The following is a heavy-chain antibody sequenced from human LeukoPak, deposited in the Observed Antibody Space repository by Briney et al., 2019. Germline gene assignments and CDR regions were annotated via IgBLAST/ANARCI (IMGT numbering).Heavy chain of an antibody. CDR3: ARDKAAAATRGLDY. D-gene: IGHD6-13*01. V-gene: IGHV3-30-3*01. J-gene: IGHJ4*02. CDR2: ISYDGSNK. Sequence: GGSLRLSCAASGFTFSSYAMHWVRQAPGKGLECVAVISYDGSNKYYADSVKGRFTISRDNSKNTLYLQMNSLRAEDTAVYYCARDKAAAATRGLDYWGQGTLVTVSS. CDR1: GFTFSSYA.